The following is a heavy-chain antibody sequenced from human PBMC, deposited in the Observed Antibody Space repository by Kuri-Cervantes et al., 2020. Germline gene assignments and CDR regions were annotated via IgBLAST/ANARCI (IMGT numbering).Heavy chain of an antibody. CDR1: GYTFTSYA. V-gene: IGHV1-69*13. CDR3: ARVEIRPYSGYVGGIDY. Sequence: SVKVSCKASGYTFTSYAMNWVRQAPGQGLEWMGGIIPIFGTASYAQKFQGRVTVTADESTSTAYMELSSLRSEDTAVYYCARVEIRPYSGYVGGIDYWGQGTLVTDSS. D-gene: IGHD5-12*01. CDR2: IIPIFGTA. J-gene: IGHJ4*02.